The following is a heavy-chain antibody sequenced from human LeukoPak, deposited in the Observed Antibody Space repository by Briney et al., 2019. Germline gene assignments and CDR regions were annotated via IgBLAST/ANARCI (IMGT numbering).Heavy chain of an antibody. Sequence: SETLSLTCAVSGYSISSGYYWGWIRQPPGKGLEWIGSIYHSGSTYYNPSLKSRVTISVDTSKNQFSLKLSSVTAADTAVYYCARGNGRPYGVRWFDPWGQGTLVTVSS. CDR3: ARGNGRPYGVRWFDP. CDR1: GYSISSGYY. CDR2: IYHSGST. D-gene: IGHD4-17*01. J-gene: IGHJ5*02. V-gene: IGHV4-38-2*01.